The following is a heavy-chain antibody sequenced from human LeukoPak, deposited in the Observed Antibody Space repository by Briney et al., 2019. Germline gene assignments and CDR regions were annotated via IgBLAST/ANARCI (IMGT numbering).Heavy chain of an antibody. Sequence: GASVKVSCKASGGTFSSYAISWVRQAPGQGLEWMGGITPSFGTVNYAQKFQGRVTIITDTTTAYMELSSLRSEDTAVYYCARGYYDFWSGYTNSRNYFYYYMDVWGKGTTVTVSS. J-gene: IGHJ6*03. V-gene: IGHV1-69*05. CDR3: ARGYYDFWSGYTNSRNYFYYYMDV. CDR1: GGTFSSYA. D-gene: IGHD3-3*01. CDR2: ITPSFGTV.